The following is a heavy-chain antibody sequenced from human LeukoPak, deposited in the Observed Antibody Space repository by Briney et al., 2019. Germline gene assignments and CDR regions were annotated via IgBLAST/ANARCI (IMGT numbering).Heavy chain of an antibody. D-gene: IGHD2-21*02. J-gene: IGHJ4*02. CDR1: GFTFSTYG. CDR3: AKALGGYYYFDL. V-gene: IGHV3-30*02. CDR2: IRYDADNK. Sequence: GGSLRLSCAASGFTFSTYGMHWVRQAPGKGLEWVAFIRYDADNKYYADSVRGRFTISRDNSKNTLFLQMNSLRAEDTAVYYCAKALGGYYYFDLWGQGTLVTVSS.